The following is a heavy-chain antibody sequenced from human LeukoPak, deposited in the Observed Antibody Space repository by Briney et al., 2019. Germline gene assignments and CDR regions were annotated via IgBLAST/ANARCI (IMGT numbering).Heavy chain of an antibody. CDR1: GGSFSGYY. J-gene: IGHJ6*02. V-gene: IGHV4-34*01. CDR3: ARGVVVVVAAFCYYYYGMDV. CDR2: INHSGST. Sequence: SETLSLTRAVYGGSFSGYYWSWIRQPPGKGLEWIGEINHSGSTNYNPSLKSRVTISVDTSKNQFSLKLSSVTAADTAVYYCARGVVVVVAAFCYYYYGMDVWGQGTTVTVSS. D-gene: IGHD2-15*01.